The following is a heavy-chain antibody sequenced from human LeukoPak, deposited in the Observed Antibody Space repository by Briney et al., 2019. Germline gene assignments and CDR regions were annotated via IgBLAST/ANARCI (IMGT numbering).Heavy chain of an antibody. CDR3: ARVKDSSGWYFDY. CDR1: GDSVSSNSGA. J-gene: IGHJ4*02. D-gene: IGHD6-19*01. V-gene: IGHV6-1*01. Sequence: SQTLSLTCAISGDSVSSNSGAWNWISQSPSRGLEWLGRTYYRSKWYNDYAVSVKSRITINPDTSKNQFSLQLNSVTPEDTAVYYCARVKDSSGWYFDYWGQGTLVTVSS. CDR2: TYYRSKWYN.